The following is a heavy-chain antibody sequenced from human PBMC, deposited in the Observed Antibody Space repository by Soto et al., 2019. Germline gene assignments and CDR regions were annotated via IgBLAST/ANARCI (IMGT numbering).Heavy chain of an antibody. V-gene: IGHV4-39*01. CDR2: IYYGGST. Sequence: SETLSLTCTVSGGSISSSRYYWGWIRQPPGKGLEWIGSIYYGGSTYYNPSLKSRVTISVDTSKNQFSLKLSSVTAADTAVHYCARHGRVGATRTFDYWGQGTLVTVSS. D-gene: IGHD1-26*01. CDR3: ARHGRVGATRTFDY. CDR1: GGSISSSRYY. J-gene: IGHJ4*02.